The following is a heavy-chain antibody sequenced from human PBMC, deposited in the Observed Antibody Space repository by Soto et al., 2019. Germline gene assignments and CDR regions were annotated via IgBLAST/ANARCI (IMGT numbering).Heavy chain of an antibody. D-gene: IGHD3-22*01. CDR3: AREARYDRGVYHYEGIDY. CDR2: FSAGGDYR. V-gene: IGHV3-23*01. CDR1: GFSFSDYS. J-gene: IGHJ4*02. Sequence: EVQLLQSGGGLAQPGGSLTLSCAASGFSFSDYSMNWVRRAPGKGLEWVSAFSAGGDYRHYADSVKGRFTISRDKSKNTLFLQMNSLRAEDTARYYCAREARYDRGVYHYEGIDYGGQGTLGTVSS.